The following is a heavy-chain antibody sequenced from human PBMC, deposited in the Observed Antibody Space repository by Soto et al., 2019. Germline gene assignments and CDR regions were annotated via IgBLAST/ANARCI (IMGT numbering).Heavy chain of an antibody. D-gene: IGHD3-10*01. V-gene: IGHV4-59*01. Sequence: QVQLQESGPGLVKPSETLSLTCTVSGGSISSYYWSWIRQPPGKGLEWIGYIYYSGSTNYNPSLKSRVTISVDTSKIQFSLKLSSVTAADTAVYYCARVRVLLWFGELSASAFDIWGQGTMVTVSS. CDR2: IYYSGST. CDR3: ARVRVLLWFGELSASAFDI. CDR1: GGSISSYY. J-gene: IGHJ3*02.